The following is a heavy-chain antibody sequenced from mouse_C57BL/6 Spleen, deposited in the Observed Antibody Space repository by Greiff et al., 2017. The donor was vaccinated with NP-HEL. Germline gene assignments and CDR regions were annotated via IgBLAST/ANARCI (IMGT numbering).Heavy chain of an antibody. Sequence: LVESGAELARPGASVKLSCKASGYTFTSYGISWVKQRTGQGLEWIGEIYPRSGNTYYNEKFKGKATLTADKSSSTAYMELRSLTSEDSAVYFCARSLKSGNGYYAMDYWGQGTSVTVSS. CDR2: IYPRSGNT. V-gene: IGHV1-81*01. J-gene: IGHJ4*01. CDR1: GYTFTSYG. CDR3: ARSLKSGNGYYAMDY. D-gene: IGHD1-3*01.